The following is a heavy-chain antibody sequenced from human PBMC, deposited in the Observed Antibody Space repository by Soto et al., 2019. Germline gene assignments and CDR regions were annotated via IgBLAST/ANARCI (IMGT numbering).Heavy chain of an antibody. V-gene: IGHV4-34*01. D-gene: IGHD2-21*02. CDR2: INHSGST. CDR3: ARVTAILDY. CDR1: GGSFSGYY. J-gene: IGHJ4*02. Sequence: SETLSLTCAVYGGSFSGYYWSWIRQPPGKGPEWIGEINHSGSTNYNPSLKSRVTISVDTSKNQFSLKLSSVTAADTAVYYCARVTAILDYWGQGTLVTVSS.